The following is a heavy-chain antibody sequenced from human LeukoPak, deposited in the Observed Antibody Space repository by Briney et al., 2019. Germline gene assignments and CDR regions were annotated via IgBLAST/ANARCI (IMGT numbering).Heavy chain of an antibody. J-gene: IGHJ5*02. CDR3: ARRNSGNYYGLFDP. CDR1: GGSISSSSYY. CDR2: IYYSGNT. V-gene: IGHV4-39*01. D-gene: IGHD1-26*01. Sequence: PSETLSLTCTVSGGSISSSSYYWAWIRQPPGKGLEWIGSIYYSGNTYYNPSLKSRITLSVDTSKNQFSLKLSSVTAADSAAYYCARRNSGNYYGLFDPWGQGTLVTVSS.